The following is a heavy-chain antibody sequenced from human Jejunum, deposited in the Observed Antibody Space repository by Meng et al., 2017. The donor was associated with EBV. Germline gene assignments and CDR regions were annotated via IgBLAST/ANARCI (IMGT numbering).Heavy chain of an antibody. V-gene: IGHV4-4*02. CDR2: IDHSGST. CDR3: ARDSQYLARGYFDY. D-gene: IGHD2/OR15-2a*01. Sequence: QVQLQEAGPGLVQPSGXLSLTGXFSGGSSNSKSGWHWVRQAPGKGLEWIGEIDHSGSTHYNPSLKSRVTISLGTSMNQFSLELTSPTAADTAVYYCARDSQYLARGYFDYWGQGALVTVSS. CDR1: GGSSNSKSG. J-gene: IGHJ4*02.